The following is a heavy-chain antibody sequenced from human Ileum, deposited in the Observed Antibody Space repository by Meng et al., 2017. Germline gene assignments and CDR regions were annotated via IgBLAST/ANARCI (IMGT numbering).Heavy chain of an antibody. J-gene: IGHJ4*02. Sequence: QVQLQESGPGLVKPSQTLSLPCTVSGGSINSGSYYWNWIRQVPEKGLEWIGYIYYSGSTYYNPSLKSRLTISVDTSKNQFSLKLSSVTAADTAVYYCARDRDSSGYYPYWGQGTLVTVSS. CDR2: IYYSGST. CDR1: GGSINSGSYY. V-gene: IGHV4-30-4*08. D-gene: IGHD3-22*01. CDR3: ARDRDSSGYYPY.